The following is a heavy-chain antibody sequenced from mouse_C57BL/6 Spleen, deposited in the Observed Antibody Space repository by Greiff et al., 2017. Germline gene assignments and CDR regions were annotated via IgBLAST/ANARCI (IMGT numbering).Heavy chain of an antibody. J-gene: IGHJ2*01. D-gene: IGHD2-4*01. V-gene: IGHV1-18*01. CDR1: GYTFTDYN. CDR3: ARMFYDYDSYFDY. Sequence: VQLKQSGPELVKPGASVKIPCKASGYTFTDYNMDWVKQSHGKSLEWIGDINPNNGGTIYNQKFKGKATLTVDKSSSTAYMELRSLTSEDTAVYYCARMFYDYDSYFDYWGQGTTLTVSS. CDR2: INPNNGGT.